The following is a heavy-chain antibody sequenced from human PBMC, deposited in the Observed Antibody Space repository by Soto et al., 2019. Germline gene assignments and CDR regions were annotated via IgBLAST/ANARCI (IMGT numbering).Heavy chain of an antibody. D-gene: IGHD3-3*01. CDR1: GFTFSSYA. J-gene: IGHJ6*02. CDR3: ARDPSTGTIFGYYGMDV. V-gene: IGHV3-30-3*01. CDR2: ISYDGSNK. Sequence: GGSLRLSCAASGFTFSSYAMHWVRQAPGKGLEWVAVISYDGSNKYYADSVKGRFTISRDNSKNTLYLQMNSLRAEDTAGYYCARDPSTGTIFGYYGMDVWGQGTTVTVSS.